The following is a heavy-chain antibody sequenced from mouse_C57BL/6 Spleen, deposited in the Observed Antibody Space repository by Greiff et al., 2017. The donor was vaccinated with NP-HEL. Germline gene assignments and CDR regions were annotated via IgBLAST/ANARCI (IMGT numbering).Heavy chain of an antibody. D-gene: IGHD2-10*02. CDR3: ARRGMVLYFDY. V-gene: IGHV1-50*01. CDR2: IDPSDSYT. Sequence: QVQLKQPGAELVKPGASVKLSCKASGYTFTSYWMQWVKQRPGQGLEWIGEIDPSDSYTNYNQKFKGKATLTVDTSSSTAYMQLSSLTSEDSAVYYCARRGMVLYFDYWGQGTTLTVSS. CDR1: GYTFTSYW. J-gene: IGHJ2*01.